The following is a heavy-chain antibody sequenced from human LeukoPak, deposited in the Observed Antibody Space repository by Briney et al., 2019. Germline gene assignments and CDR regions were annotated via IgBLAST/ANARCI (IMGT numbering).Heavy chain of an antibody. CDR2: ISTSGST. CDR1: GGSISSYF. Sequence: PSETLSLTCTVSGGSISSYFWSWIRQPAGKGLGWIAHISTSGSTNYNPSLKSRVTMSVDTSKNQFSVKLNSVTAADTAVYFCARDFVVVPAAYYFDYWGQGTLVTVSS. V-gene: IGHV4-4*07. CDR3: ARDFVVVPAAYYFDY. J-gene: IGHJ4*02. D-gene: IGHD2-2*01.